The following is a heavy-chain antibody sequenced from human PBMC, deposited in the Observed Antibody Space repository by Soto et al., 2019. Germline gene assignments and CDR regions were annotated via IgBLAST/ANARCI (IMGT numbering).Heavy chain of an antibody. V-gene: IGHV6-1*01. CDR3: ARGDYYDTSGYYFGY. D-gene: IGHD3-22*01. Sequence: SQTLSLTCAISGDSVSSNSAAWNWIGRSPSRGLEWLGRTYCRSKWYNDYAISVRSRITINPDTSKNQFSLQLNSVTPEDTAVYYCARGDYYDTSGYYFGYWGQGTLVTVSS. CDR1: GDSVSSNSAA. CDR2: TYCRSKWYN. J-gene: IGHJ4*02.